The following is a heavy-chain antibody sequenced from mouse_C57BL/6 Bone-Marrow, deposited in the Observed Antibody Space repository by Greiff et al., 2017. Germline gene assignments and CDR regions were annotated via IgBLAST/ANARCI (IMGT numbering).Heavy chain of an antibody. V-gene: IGHV7-3*01. J-gene: IGHJ3*01. Sequence: EVKLVESGGGLVQPGGSLSLSCAASGFTFTDYYMSWVRQPPGKALEWLGFIRNKANGYTTEYSASLKGRFTISRDNSQSILYLQMNALRAEDSATYYCARTTGTSFAYWGQGTLVTVSA. D-gene: IGHD4-1*02. CDR3: ARTTGTSFAY. CDR1: GFTFTDYY. CDR2: IRNKANGYTT.